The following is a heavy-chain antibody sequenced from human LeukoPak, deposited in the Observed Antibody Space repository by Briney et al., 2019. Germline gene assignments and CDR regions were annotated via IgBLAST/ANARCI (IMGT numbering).Heavy chain of an antibody. Sequence: SETLSLTCAVYGGSFSGYYLNWIRQPPGKGLEWIGYINYSGSTNYNPSLKSRVTISIDTSKNQFSLKLSSVTAADTAVYYCARDYFTSYYYYGMDVWGQGTTVTVSS. CDR3: ARDYFTSYYYYGMDV. D-gene: IGHD2/OR15-2a*01. V-gene: IGHV4-59*01. CDR1: GGSFSGYY. J-gene: IGHJ6*02. CDR2: INYSGST.